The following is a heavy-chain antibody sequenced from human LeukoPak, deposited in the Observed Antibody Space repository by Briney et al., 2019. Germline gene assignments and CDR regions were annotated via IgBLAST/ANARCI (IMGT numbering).Heavy chain of an antibody. CDR1: GFTFSSYW. CDR2: IKQDGSEK. D-gene: IGHD1-1*01. CDR3: ARIWNDDGNWFDP. Sequence: GGSLRLSCAASGFTFSSYWMSWVRRAPGKGLEWVANIKQDGSEKYYVDSVKGRFTISRDNAKNSLYLQMNSLRAEDTAVYYCARIWNDDGNWFDPWGQGTLVTVSS. V-gene: IGHV3-7*01. J-gene: IGHJ5*02.